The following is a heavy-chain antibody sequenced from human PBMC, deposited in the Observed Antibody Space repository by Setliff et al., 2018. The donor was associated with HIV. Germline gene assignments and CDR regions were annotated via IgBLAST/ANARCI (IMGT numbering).Heavy chain of an antibody. CDR1: GGSISSNSYY. CDR3: AGFGELLDYYYGMDV. Sequence: LSLTCTVSGGSISSNSYYWGWIRQPPGKGLEWIGSIYYSGSTYYNPSLKSRVTMSIDTSKNQFSLKLSSVTAADTAVYYCAGFGELLDYYYGMDVWGQGTTVTVSS. J-gene: IGHJ6*02. V-gene: IGHV4-39*07. CDR2: IYYSGST. D-gene: IGHD3-10*01.